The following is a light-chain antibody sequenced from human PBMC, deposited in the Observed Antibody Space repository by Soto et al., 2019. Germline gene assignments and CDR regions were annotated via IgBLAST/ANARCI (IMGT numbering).Light chain of an antibody. CDR3: QQYGSLGT. Sequence: EIIISQSTGTLSLSQGVGAILSCRASQSVSSSYLAWYQQKPGQPPRLLIYDSSTRATGFPDRFSGSGSGTDFTLTIIRLEPEDFAVYYCQQYGSLGTFGQGTEV. J-gene: IGKJ1*01. CDR2: DSS. V-gene: IGKV3-20*01. CDR1: QSVSSSY.